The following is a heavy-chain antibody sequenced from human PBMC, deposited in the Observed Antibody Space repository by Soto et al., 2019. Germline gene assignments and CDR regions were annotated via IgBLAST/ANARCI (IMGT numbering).Heavy chain of an antibody. J-gene: IGHJ4*02. Sequence: EVQLLESGGGLAQPGGSLRLSCAASGFTFSSYAMTWVRQAPGKGLEWVSTISSSGGSTYYADSVEGRFTISRDNSKNTLYLQMTSLRAEDTAVYYCAKEWSDARTREKCGLVDYWGQGSLVTVSS. V-gene: IGHV3-23*01. CDR3: AKEWSDARTREKCGLVDY. CDR2: ISSSGGST. CDR1: GFTFSSYA. D-gene: IGHD2-8*01.